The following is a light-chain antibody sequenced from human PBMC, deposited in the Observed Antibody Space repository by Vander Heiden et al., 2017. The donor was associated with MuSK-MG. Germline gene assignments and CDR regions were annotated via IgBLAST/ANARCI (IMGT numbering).Light chain of an antibody. CDR3: CSYAGTATV. Sequence: QSALTQPRSVPGSPGQSVTISCTRTSNAVGYYNSVSWYQQHPGKAPKVIIFAVTKRPSGVPDRFSASKSGNTASLTSSGLQAEDEADYYCCSYAGTATVFGGGTKGTVL. CDR2: AVT. J-gene: IGLJ2*01. V-gene: IGLV2-11*01. CDR1: SNAVGYYNS.